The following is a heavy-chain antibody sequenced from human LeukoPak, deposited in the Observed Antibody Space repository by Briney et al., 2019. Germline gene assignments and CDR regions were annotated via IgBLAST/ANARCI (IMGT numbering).Heavy chain of an antibody. J-gene: IGHJ4*02. D-gene: IGHD4-11*01. Sequence: SETLSLTCTVSGGSISSYYWSWIRQPPGKGLEWIGYIYYSGSTNYNPSLKSRVTISVDTSKNQFSLKLSSVTAADTAVYYCARVLRDYGNYGRIDYWGQGTLVTVSS. V-gene: IGHV4-59*01. CDR3: ARVLRDYGNYGRIDY. CDR2: IYYSGST. CDR1: GGSISSYY.